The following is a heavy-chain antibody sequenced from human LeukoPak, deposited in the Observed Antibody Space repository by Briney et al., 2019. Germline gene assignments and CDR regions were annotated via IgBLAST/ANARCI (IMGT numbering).Heavy chain of an antibody. V-gene: IGHV3-30*14. Sequence: GGSLRLSCAASGFTFSSYAMHWVRQAPGKGLEWVAVISYDGSNKYYADSVKGRFTISRDNSKNTLYLQMNSLRAEDTAVYYSASGGAAGLSDYWGQGTLVTVSS. D-gene: IGHD6-13*01. CDR2: ISYDGSNK. J-gene: IGHJ4*02. CDR1: GFTFSSYA. CDR3: ASGGAAGLSDY.